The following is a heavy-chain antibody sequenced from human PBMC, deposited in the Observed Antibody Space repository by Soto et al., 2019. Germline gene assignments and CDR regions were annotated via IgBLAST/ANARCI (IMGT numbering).Heavy chain of an antibody. V-gene: IGHV4-4*07. CDR1: GGSITDYS. J-gene: IGHJ5*02. CDR2: IFSSGST. CDR3: ARDQGVVVTADNWFDP. D-gene: IGHD2-21*02. Sequence: SETLSLTCTVSGGSITDYSWVWIRQPAGKGLEWIGRIFSSGSTNYNPSLKGRITMSLDTSKNQFSLKLNSATATHTAVYFCARDQGVVVTADNWFDPWGQGILVTVS.